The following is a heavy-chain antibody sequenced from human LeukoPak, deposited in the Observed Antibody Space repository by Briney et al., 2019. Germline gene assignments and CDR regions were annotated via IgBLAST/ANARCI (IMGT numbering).Heavy chain of an antibody. J-gene: IGHJ4*02. V-gene: IGHV1-69*04. CDR3: ARDAYYYGSGVDN. CDR1: GCTFSSYA. CDR2: IIPILGIA. Sequence: GASVKVSCKASGCTFSSYAISWVRQAPGQGLEWMGRIIPILGIANYAQKFQGRVTITADKSTSTAYMELSSLRSEDTAVYYCARDAYYYGSGVDNWGQGTLVTVSS. D-gene: IGHD3-10*01.